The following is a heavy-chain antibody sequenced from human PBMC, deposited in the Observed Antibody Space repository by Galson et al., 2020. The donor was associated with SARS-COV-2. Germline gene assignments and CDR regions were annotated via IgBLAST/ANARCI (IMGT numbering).Heavy chain of an antibody. J-gene: IGHJ5*02. CDR1: GGSISSGGYY. CDR2: IYYSGST. V-gene: IGHV4-31*03. D-gene: IGHD3-10*01. CDR3: ARDPGGNWFDP. Sequence: ASETLSLTCTVSGGSISSGGYYWSWIRQHPGKGLEWIGYIYYSGSTYYNPSLKSRVTISVDTSKNQFSLKLSSVTAADTAGYYCARDPGGNWFDPWGQGTLVTVSS.